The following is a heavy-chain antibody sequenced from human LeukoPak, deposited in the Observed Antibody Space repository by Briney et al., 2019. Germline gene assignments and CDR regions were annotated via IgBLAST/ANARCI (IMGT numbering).Heavy chain of an antibody. D-gene: IGHD3-9*01. V-gene: IGHV5-51*01. CDR3: ARMSLTGYKFNWFDP. J-gene: IGHJ5*02. CDR1: GYSFTSYW. Sequence: GESLKISCKGSGYSFTSYWIGWVRQMPGKGLEWMGIIYPGDSDTRYSPSFQGQVTISADKSISTAYLQWSSLKASDTAMYYCARMSLTGYKFNWFDPWGQETLVTVSS. CDR2: IYPGDSDT.